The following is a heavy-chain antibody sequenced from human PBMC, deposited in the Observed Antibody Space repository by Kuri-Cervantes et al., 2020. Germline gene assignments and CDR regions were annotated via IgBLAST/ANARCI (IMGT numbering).Heavy chain of an antibody. CDR1: GFTFDDYG. D-gene: IGHD2-2*01. CDR2: INWNGGST. J-gene: IGHJ6*01. CDR3: ARDGIVVVPAAMEVWYYYYGMDV. V-gene: IGHV3-20*04. Sequence: GGSLRLSCAASGFTFDDYGMSWVRQAPGKGLEWVSGINWNGGSTGYADSVKGRFTISRDNSKNTLYLQMNSLRAEDTAVYYCARDGIVVVPAAMEVWYYYYGMDVWGQGTTVTCYS.